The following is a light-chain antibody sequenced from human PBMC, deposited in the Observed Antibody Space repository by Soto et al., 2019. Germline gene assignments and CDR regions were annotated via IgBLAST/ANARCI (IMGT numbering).Light chain of an antibody. CDR3: QQSYSTPIT. CDR2: AAS. J-gene: IGKJ5*01. V-gene: IGKV1-39*01. Sequence: DIQMTQSPSSLSASVGDRVTITCRASQSISSYLNWYQQKPGKAPKLLIYAASSLQSGVPSRFSGSGSGKDFTLTISSLHPEDFATYNCQQSYSTPITFGQGTRLEIK. CDR1: QSISSY.